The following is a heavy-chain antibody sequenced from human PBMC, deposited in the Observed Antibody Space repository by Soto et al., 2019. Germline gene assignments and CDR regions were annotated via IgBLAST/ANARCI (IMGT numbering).Heavy chain of an antibody. D-gene: IGHD5-12*01. J-gene: IGHJ6*02. CDR1: AFTFSSYA. CDR2: ISGSGVST. V-gene: IGHV3-23*01. CDR3: AKNFLVAPSGMDV. Sequence: GGSLRLSCAASAFTFSSYAMTWVRQAPGKGLEWVSTISGSGVSTYYADSVKGRFTISRDNSKNTLYLQMNSLRAEDTAVYYCAKNFLVAPSGMDVWAQGTTVTVSS.